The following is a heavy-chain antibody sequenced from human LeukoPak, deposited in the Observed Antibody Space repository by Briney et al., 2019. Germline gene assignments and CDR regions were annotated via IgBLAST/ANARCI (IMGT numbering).Heavy chain of an antibody. D-gene: IGHD3-10*01. Sequence: ASVTVSCKASGYTFTSYGISWVRQAPGQGLEWMGWISAYNGNTNYAQKLQGRVTMTTDTSTSTAYMELRSLRSDDTAVYYCARASRMVRGENWFDPWGQGTLVTVSS. CDR1: GYTFTSYG. J-gene: IGHJ5*02. CDR3: ARASRMVRGENWFDP. V-gene: IGHV1-18*04. CDR2: ISAYNGNT.